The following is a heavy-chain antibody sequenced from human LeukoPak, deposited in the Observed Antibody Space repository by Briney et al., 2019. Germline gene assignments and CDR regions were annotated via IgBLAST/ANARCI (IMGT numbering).Heavy chain of an antibody. CDR3: ARGGYSSGWYVSY. Sequence: SETLSLTCTVSGGSISSYYWSWIRQPPGKGLEWIGYIYYSGSTNYNPSLKSRVTISVDTSKNQFSLKLNSVTPEDTAVYYCARGGYSSGWYVSYWGQGTLVTVSS. V-gene: IGHV4-59*12. D-gene: IGHD6-19*01. CDR1: GGSISSYY. J-gene: IGHJ4*02. CDR2: IYYSGST.